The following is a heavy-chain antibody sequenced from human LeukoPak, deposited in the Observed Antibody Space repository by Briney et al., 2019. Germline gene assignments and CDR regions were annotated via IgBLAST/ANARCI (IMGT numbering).Heavy chain of an antibody. Sequence: GGSLRLSCAAYGFTFSSYGMHWVRQAPGKGLEWVAVISYDGSNKYYADSVKGRFTISRDNSKNTPYLQMNSLRAEDTAVYYCAKCDIVLMVYATAFDYWGQGTLVTVSS. CDR3: AKCDIVLMVYATAFDY. CDR2: ISYDGSNK. D-gene: IGHD2-8*01. CDR1: GFTFSSYG. V-gene: IGHV3-30*18. J-gene: IGHJ4*02.